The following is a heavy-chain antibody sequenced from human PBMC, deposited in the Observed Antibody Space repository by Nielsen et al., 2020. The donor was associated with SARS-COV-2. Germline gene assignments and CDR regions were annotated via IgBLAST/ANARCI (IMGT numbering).Heavy chain of an antibody. V-gene: IGHV1-18*01. CDR1: GYTFTSYG. CDR3: ARVGARTRKGYYYYMDV. CDR2: ISAYNGNT. J-gene: IGHJ6*03. D-gene: IGHD3-16*01. Sequence: ASVKVSCKASGYTFTSYGISWVRQAPGQGLEWMGWISAYNGNTNYAQKLQGRVTMTTDTSTSTAYMELRSLRSDDTAVYYCARVGARTRKGYYYYMDVWGKETTVTVSS.